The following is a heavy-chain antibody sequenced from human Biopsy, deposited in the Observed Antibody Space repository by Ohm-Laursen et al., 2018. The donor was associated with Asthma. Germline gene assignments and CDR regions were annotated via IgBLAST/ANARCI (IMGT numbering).Heavy chain of an antibody. CDR1: GVSIRSSY. CDR3: AGFCSGGNCPDH. Sequence: PSDTLSLTCTVSGVSIRSSYWTWIRQPPGKGLEWIGNIHYSGSTYSNPSLKSRVTISVDTSKKQISLRLSSVIAADTAVYYCAGFCSGGNCPDHWGQGTLVTVSS. CDR2: IHYSGST. J-gene: IGHJ4*02. D-gene: IGHD2-15*01. V-gene: IGHV4-59*07.